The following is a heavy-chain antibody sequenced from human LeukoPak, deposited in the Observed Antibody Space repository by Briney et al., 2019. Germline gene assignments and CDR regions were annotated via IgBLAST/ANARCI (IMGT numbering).Heavy chain of an antibody. J-gene: IGHJ4*02. D-gene: IGHD2-2*03. CDR1: GYSFPTYW. V-gene: IGHV5-51*01. CDR2: IYPDESNI. CDR3: ARPPSRGYSSSFEY. Sequence: PGESLKISCKGSGYSFPTYWIAWVRQMPGKGLEWMGSIYPDESNIRYSPSFQGQVTISADKSISTAYLQWSSLKASDTAMYYCARPPSRGYSSSFEYWGQGTLVTVSS.